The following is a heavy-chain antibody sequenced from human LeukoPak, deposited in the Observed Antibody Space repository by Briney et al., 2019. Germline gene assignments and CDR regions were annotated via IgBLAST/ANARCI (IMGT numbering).Heavy chain of an antibody. CDR1: GGSISSYY. J-gene: IGHJ5*02. CDR3: ARHGFSVSYNWFDP. Sequence: PSETLSLTCTVSGGSISSYYWSWIRQPPGKGLEWIGYIYYSGSTNYNPSLKSRVTISVDTSKNQFSLKLSSVTAADTAVYYCARHGFSVSYNWFDPWGQGTLVTISS. V-gene: IGHV4-59*08. D-gene: IGHD3-10*01. CDR2: IYYSGST.